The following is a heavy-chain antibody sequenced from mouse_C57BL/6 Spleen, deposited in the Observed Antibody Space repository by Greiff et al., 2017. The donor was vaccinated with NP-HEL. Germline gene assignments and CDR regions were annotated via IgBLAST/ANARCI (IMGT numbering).Heavy chain of an antibody. CDR2: ISSGSSTI. Sequence: EVHLVESGGGLVKPGGSLKLSCAASGFTFSDYGMHWVRQAPEKGLEWVAYISSGSSTIYYADTVKGRFTISRDNAKNTLFLQMTSLRSEDTAMYYCARRWGEAWFAYWGQGTLVTVSA. V-gene: IGHV5-17*01. CDR1: GFTFSDYG. J-gene: IGHJ3*01. D-gene: IGHD1-1*02. CDR3: ARRWGEAWFAY.